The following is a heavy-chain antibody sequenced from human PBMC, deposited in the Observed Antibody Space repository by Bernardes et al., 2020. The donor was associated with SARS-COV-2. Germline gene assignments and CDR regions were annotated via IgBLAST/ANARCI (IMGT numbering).Heavy chain of an antibody. CDR3: AHRLGGSSTGGVFDY. CDR2: VFWNDDK. CDR1: GFSLITSGAG. V-gene: IGHV2-5*01. D-gene: IGHD3-16*01. Sequence: SVPTLVKPTQTLTLTCSFSGFSLITSGAGVGWIRQPPGKALEWLAVVFWNDDKRYSPSLKSRLTITKDTSKNQVVLRMTNMDPVDTATYYCAHRLGGSSTGGVFDYWGQGTLVTVSS. J-gene: IGHJ4*02.